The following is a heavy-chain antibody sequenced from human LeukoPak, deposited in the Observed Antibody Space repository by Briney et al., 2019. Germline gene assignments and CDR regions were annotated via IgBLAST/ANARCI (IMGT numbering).Heavy chain of an antibody. Sequence: GESLKISCKGSGYSFTSYWIGWVRQMPGKGLEWMGIIYPGDSDTRYSPSFQGQVTISADKSISTAYLQWSSLKASDTAMYYCARASRYYDYVWGSYRQXYYFDYWGQGTLVTVSS. V-gene: IGHV5-51*01. J-gene: IGHJ4*02. CDR1: GYSFTSYW. CDR3: ARASRYYDYVWGSYRQXYYFDY. CDR2: IYPGDSDT. D-gene: IGHD3-16*02.